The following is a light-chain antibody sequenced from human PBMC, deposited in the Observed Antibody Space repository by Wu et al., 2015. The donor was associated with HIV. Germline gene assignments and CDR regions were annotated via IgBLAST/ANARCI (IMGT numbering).Light chain of an antibody. CDR1: QNVGNS. J-gene: IGKJ3*01. Sequence: EIVLTQSPATLSLSPGERATLSCRASQNVGNSLAWFQQKPGQAPRLLIYDASNRATGIPVRFTGGRSGTDFTLTISRLEPEDIAVYYCQQYGSSFTFGPGTKVDLK. CDR3: QQYGSSFT. V-gene: IGKV3-11*01. CDR2: DAS.